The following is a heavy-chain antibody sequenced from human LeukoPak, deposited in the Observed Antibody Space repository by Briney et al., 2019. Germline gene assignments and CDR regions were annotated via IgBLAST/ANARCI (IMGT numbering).Heavy chain of an antibody. Sequence: SETLSLTCTVSGGSISSHYWSWIRQPPGKGLEWIGYIYYSGSTNYNPSLKSRVTISVDTSKNQFSLKLSSVTAADTAVYYCAREGGRGIDYWGQGTLVTVSS. CDR2: IYYSGST. D-gene: IGHD3-16*01. CDR1: GGSISSHY. V-gene: IGHV4-59*11. J-gene: IGHJ4*02. CDR3: AREGGRGIDY.